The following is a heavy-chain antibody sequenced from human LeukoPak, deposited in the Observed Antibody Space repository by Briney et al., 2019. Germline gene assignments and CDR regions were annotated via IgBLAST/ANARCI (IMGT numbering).Heavy chain of an antibody. Sequence: SVKVSCKASGYTFTSYGISWVRQAPGQGLEWMGWIRVYNGNTNYAQKLQGRVTMTTDTSTSTAYMELRSLRSDDTAVYYCAREHYGSGSYLGDYWGQGTLVTVSS. CDR1: GYTFTSYG. J-gene: IGHJ4*02. D-gene: IGHD3-10*01. CDR3: AREHYGSGSYLGDY. CDR2: IRVYNGNT. V-gene: IGHV1-18*01.